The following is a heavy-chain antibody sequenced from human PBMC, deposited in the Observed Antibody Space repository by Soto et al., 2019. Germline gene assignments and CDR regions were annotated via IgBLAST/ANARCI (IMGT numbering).Heavy chain of an antibody. D-gene: IGHD3-10*01. CDR1: GGTFSSYA. CDR3: ARDQTGLLWFGELSENNWFDP. V-gene: IGHV1-69*13. CDR2: IIPIFGTA. Sequence: SVKVSCKASGGTFSSYAISWVRQAPGQGLEWMGGIIPIFGTANYAQKFQGRVTITADESTSTAYMELSSLRSEDTAVYYCARDQTGLLWFGELSENNWFDPWGQGTLVTVSS. J-gene: IGHJ5*02.